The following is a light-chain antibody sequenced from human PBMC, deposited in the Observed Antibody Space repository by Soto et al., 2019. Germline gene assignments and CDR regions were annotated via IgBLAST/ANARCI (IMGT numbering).Light chain of an antibody. Sequence: EIVMTQSPATLSVSPGERATLSCRASQSVYSNLAWYQQKPGQAPRLLIYGTSTRATGIPARFSGSGSGTEFSLTISSLQSEDVPVYYCQQYNNWPLTFGGGTKVEIK. CDR2: GTS. CDR3: QQYNNWPLT. CDR1: QSVYSN. J-gene: IGKJ4*01. V-gene: IGKV3-15*01.